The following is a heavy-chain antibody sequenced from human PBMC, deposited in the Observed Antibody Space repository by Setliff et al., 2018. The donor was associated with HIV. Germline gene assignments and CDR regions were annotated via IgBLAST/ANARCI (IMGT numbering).Heavy chain of an antibody. CDR1: GVSAHF. Sequence: SETLSLTCGFPGVSAHFWNWIRQPPGEGLEWIGEINRAGKSDYNPSLRGRVTISRDTSKDEISLRLTSVTAADTAVYYCVRVQNSGCGDLWGQGTLVTVSS. J-gene: IGHJ5*02. CDR2: INRAGKS. D-gene: IGHD6-25*01. V-gene: IGHV4-34*01. CDR3: VRVQNSGCGDL.